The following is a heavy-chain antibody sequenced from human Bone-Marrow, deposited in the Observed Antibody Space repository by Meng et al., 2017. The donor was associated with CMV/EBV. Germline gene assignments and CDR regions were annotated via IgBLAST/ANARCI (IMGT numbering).Heavy chain of an antibody. J-gene: IGHJ6*02. V-gene: IGHV3-30*02. Sequence: GESLKISCAASGFTFSSYGMHWVRQAPGKGLEWVAFIRYDGSNKYYADSVKGRFTISRDNSKNTLYLQMNSLRAEDTAVYYCAKDLSPDDFWTRVYYYGMDVWGQGTTVTVSS. CDR2: IRYDGSNK. CDR3: AKDLSPDDFWTRVYYYGMDV. D-gene: IGHD3-3*01. CDR1: GFTFSSYG.